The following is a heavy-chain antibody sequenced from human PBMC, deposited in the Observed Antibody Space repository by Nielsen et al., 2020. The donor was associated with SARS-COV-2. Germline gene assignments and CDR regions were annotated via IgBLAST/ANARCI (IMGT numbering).Heavy chain of an antibody. Sequence: GESLKISCAASGFTVSSNYMSWVRQAPGKGLEWVSVIYSGGSTYYADSVKGRFTISRHNSKNTLYLQMNSLRAEDTAVYYCARSCSGGSCYPSYFDYWGQGTLVTVSS. CDR2: IYSGGST. V-gene: IGHV3-53*04. J-gene: IGHJ4*02. CDR3: ARSCSGGSCYPSYFDY. D-gene: IGHD2-15*01. CDR1: GFTVSSNY.